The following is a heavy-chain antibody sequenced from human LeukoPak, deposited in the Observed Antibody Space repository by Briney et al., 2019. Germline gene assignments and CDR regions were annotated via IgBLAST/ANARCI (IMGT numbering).Heavy chain of an antibody. CDR2: FYTSGTT. CDR1: GHSISSGHYF. CDR3: ARAASRSNTWFDP. J-gene: IGHJ5*02. D-gene: IGHD2-15*01. Sequence: SQTLSLTCTVSGHSISSGHYFWSWIRQPAGKGLEWIGRFYTSGTTDYKPTLKSRVTMSVDTSKNLFSLKLTSVTAADTAVYYCARAASRSNTWFDPWGQGALVTVSS. V-gene: IGHV4-61*02.